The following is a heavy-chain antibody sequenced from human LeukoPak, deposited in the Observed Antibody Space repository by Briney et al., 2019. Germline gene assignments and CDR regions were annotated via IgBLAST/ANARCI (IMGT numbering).Heavy chain of an antibody. J-gene: IGHJ3*02. CDR2: IYYSGST. Sequence: PSETLSLTCTVSGGSISSYYWSWIRQPPGKGLEWIGYIYYSGSTNYNPSLKSRVTISVDTSKNQFSLKLSSVTAADTAVYYCARDARDDSSGYYDAFDIWGQGTVVTVSS. CDR3: ARDARDDSSGYYDAFDI. D-gene: IGHD3-22*01. V-gene: IGHV4-59*01. CDR1: GGSISSYY.